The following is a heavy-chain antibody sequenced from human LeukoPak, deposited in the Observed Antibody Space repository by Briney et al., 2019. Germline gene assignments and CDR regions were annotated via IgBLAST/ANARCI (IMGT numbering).Heavy chain of an antibody. CDR3: TRGYYYLY. V-gene: IGHV3-49*04. D-gene: IGHD3-10*01. CDR2: IRSKAYGATT. CDR1: GFTFGDYA. J-gene: IGHJ4*02. Sequence: GGSLRLSCTASGFTFGDYAMGWVRQAPGKGLEWVGFIRSKAYGATTEYAASVKGRFTISRDDSKSIAYLQMNSLKTEDTAVYYCTRGYYYLYWGQGTLVTVSS.